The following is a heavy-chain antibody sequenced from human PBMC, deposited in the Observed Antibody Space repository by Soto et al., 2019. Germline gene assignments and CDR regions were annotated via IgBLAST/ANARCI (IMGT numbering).Heavy chain of an antibody. J-gene: IGHJ5*02. CDR3: ARAGGYYRSNWFDP. D-gene: IGHD3-22*01. Sequence: SSETLSLTCAVYGGSFSGYYWSWIRQPPGKGLEWIGEINHSGSTNYNPSLKSRVTISVDTSKNQFSLKLSSVTAADTAVYYCARAGGYYRSNWFDPWGQGTLVTVSS. CDR1: GGSFSGYY. V-gene: IGHV4-34*01. CDR2: INHSGST.